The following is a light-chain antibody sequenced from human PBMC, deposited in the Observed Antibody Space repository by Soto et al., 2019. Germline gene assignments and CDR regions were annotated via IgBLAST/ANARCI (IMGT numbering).Light chain of an antibody. Sequence: EIVLTQSPGTLSLSAGERATLSCRASQSVSSAYLAWYQQIPGQAPRLLIYGASSRATGIPDRFSGSGSGXDFTLXISGXXPEXFAXXXXXXXGSSFXTFGQGTKLEIK. CDR3: XXXGSSFXT. V-gene: IGKV3-20*01. J-gene: IGKJ2*01. CDR1: QSVSSAY. CDR2: GAS.